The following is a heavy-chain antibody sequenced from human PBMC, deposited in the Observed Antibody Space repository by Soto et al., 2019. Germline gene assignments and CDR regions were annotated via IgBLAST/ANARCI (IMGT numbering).Heavy chain of an antibody. D-gene: IGHD3-10*01. J-gene: IGHJ4*02. CDR3: AHGSGSYYSWRYFDY. Sequence: PSETLSLTCTVSGGSISSGGYYWSWIRQHPGKGLEWIGYIYYSGSTYYNPSLKSRVTISVDTSKNQFSLKLSSVTAADTAVYYCAHGSGSYYSWRYFDYWGQGTLGTVSS. CDR2: IYYSGST. V-gene: IGHV4-31*03. CDR1: GGSISSGGYY.